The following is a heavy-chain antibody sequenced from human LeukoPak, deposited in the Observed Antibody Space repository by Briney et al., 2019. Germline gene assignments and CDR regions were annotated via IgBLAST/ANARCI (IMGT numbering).Heavy chain of an antibody. V-gene: IGHV4-38-2*02. CDR3: ARETRNYYDSSGYYVFDY. CDR2: IYHSGST. CDR1: GYSISSGYY. D-gene: IGHD3-22*01. J-gene: IGHJ4*02. Sequence: SETLSLTCTVSGYSISSGYYWGWIRQPPGKGLEWIGSIYHSGSTYYNPSLKSRVTISVDKSKNQFSLKLSSVTAADTAVYYCARETRNYYDSSGYYVFDYWGQGTLVTVSS.